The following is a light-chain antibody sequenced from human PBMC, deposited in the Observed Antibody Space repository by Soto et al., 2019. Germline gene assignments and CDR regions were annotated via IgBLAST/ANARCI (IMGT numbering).Light chain of an antibody. CDR3: CSYAGGSNYV. CDR2: AVT. V-gene: IGLV2-23*02. J-gene: IGLJ1*01. Sequence: QSPLTQPASVSGSPGQSITISGTGTSSDVGSYDLVSWYQQHPGKAHRLMLSAVTKRPSGVAGRFSGATSGNTASLTISGIQTEDEADYYCCSYAGGSNYVFGIGTKLTVL. CDR1: SSDVGSYDL.